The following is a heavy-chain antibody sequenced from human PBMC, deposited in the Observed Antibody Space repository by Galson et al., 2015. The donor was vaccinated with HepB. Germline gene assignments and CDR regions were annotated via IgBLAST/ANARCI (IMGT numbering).Heavy chain of an antibody. Sequence: SVKVSCKASGYTFTSYDINWVRQATGQGLEWMGWMNPNSGNTGYAQKFQGRVTMTRNTSISTAYMELSSLRSEDTAVYYCASRRITMVRGVTKGKNDAFDIWGQGTMVTVSS. CDR1: GYTFTSYD. D-gene: IGHD3-10*01. V-gene: IGHV1-8*01. CDR2: MNPNSGNT. J-gene: IGHJ3*02. CDR3: ASRRITMVRGVTKGKNDAFDI.